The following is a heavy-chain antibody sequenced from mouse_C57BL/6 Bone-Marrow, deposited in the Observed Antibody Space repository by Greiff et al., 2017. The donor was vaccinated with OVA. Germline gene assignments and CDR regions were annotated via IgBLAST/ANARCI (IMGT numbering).Heavy chain of an antibody. CDR3: ARGSTTVVATGFDY. CDR2: ISYSGST. V-gene: IGHV3-1*01. J-gene: IGHJ2*01. D-gene: IGHD1-1*01. Sequence: DVMLVESGPGMVKPSQSLSLTCTVTGYSITSGYDWHWIRHFPGNKLEWMGYISYSGSTNYNPSLKSRISITHDTSKNHFFLKLNSVTTEDTATYYCARGSTTVVATGFDYWGQGTTLTVSS. CDR1: GYSITSGYD.